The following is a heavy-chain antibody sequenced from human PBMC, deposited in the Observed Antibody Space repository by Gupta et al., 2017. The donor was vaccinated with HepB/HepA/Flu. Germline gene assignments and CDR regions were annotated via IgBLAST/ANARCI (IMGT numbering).Heavy chain of an antibody. J-gene: IGHJ3*02. V-gene: IGHV3-48*03. Sequence: EVRLVVSGGGLVQRGWCLRLSCAASGFIFSSYEMIWVRQAPGKGLEWASGISGSGGARWYADSVKGRFTVSRDNAKNSLYMQMNSLRVEDTAIYYCAREIGGGPSGAFNIWGQGTMVIVSS. CDR3: AREIGGGPSGAFNI. D-gene: IGHD1-26*01. CDR2: ISGSGGAR. CDR1: GFIFSSYE.